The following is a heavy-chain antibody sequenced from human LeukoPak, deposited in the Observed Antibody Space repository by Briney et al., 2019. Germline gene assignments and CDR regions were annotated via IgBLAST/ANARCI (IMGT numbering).Heavy chain of an antibody. D-gene: IGHD6-13*01. V-gene: IGHV4-61*05. CDR3: ARALAAAGSIDY. Sequence: SETLSLTCTVSSGSISTSNYYWGWVRQPPGKGLEWIGYIYYSGSTNYNPSLKSRVTISVDTSKNQFSLKLSSVTAADTAVYYCARALAAAGSIDYWGQGTLVTVSS. J-gene: IGHJ4*02. CDR1: SGSISTSNYY. CDR2: IYYSGST.